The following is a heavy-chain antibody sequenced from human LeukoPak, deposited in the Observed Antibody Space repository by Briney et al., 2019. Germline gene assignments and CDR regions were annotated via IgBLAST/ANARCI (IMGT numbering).Heavy chain of an antibody. D-gene: IGHD3-16*01. CDR2: LKKKTDGGTT. V-gene: IGHV3-15*01. Sequence: PGGSLRLSGAASGFTFSNAWMNWVRQAPGKGLEWVARLKKKTDGGTTDYAAPVKGRFTISRDDSRNMLYLQMDSLKTEDTAIYYCTTFSYVLDYWGQGTLVTVSS. CDR1: GFTFSNAW. CDR3: TTFSYVLDY. J-gene: IGHJ4*02.